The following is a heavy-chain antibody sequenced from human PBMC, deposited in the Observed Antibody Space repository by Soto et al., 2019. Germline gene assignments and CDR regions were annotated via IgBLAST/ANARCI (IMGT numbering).Heavy chain of an antibody. D-gene: IGHD3-16*02. CDR3: ARARGYYDYIWGSYRRELFDY. J-gene: IGHJ4*02. Sequence: QVQLVQSGAEVKKPGASVKVSCKASGYTFTSYDINWVRQATGQGLEWMGWMNPNSGNTGYGQKFQGRVTMTRNTAISTAYMELSSLRSEDTAVYYCARARGYYDYIWGSYRRELFDYWGQGTLVTVSS. V-gene: IGHV1-8*01. CDR2: MNPNSGNT. CDR1: GYTFTSYD.